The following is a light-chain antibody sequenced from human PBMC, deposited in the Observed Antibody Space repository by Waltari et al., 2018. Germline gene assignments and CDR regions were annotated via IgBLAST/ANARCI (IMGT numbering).Light chain of an antibody. V-gene: IGKV1-9*01. CDR1: QGISSN. CDR2: AAS. Sequence: IQLTQSPSSLSASVGDRVTITCRASQGISSNLAWYQQKPGKAPKLLISAASTLQSGVPLRFSGRGSGTDFTLTICSLQPEELATYYCQQLNSYPITFGQGTRLEIK. J-gene: IGKJ5*01. CDR3: QQLNSYPIT.